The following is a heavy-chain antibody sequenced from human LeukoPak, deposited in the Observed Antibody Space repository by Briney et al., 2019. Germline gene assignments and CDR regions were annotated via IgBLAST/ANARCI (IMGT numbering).Heavy chain of an antibody. CDR1: GVSLGIYW. CDR3: ARNEDYSDSTCYYSTFYLDS. D-gene: IGHD2/OR15-2a*01. Sequence: GGCLRLSCVGTGVSLGIYWMSWVRQAPGKGRGWVANINEDGGEKYYVDSVKRRFTISRDNDKHALYLQMKILRAEDTDVYDCARNEDYSDSTCYYSTFYLDSWGQGTLVTVSS. J-gene: IGHJ4*02. CDR2: INEDGGEK. V-gene: IGHV3-7*01.